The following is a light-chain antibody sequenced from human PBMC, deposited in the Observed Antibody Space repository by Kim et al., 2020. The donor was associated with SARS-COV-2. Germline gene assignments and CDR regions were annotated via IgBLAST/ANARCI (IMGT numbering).Light chain of an antibody. V-gene: IGKV1-39*01. CDR1: QRISSS. Sequence: ESVGDRVTIACRASQRISSSVNWYQQKPGKAPKLLISAASSLQSGVPSRFSGSGSGTDFTLTISSLQPEDFATFYCQQSFSTPFTFGPGTKVDIK. J-gene: IGKJ3*01. CDR3: QQSFSTPFT. CDR2: AAS.